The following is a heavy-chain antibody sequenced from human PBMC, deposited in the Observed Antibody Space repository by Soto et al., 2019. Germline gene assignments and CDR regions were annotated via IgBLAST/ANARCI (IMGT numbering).Heavy chain of an antibody. CDR1: GFTFSSYA. V-gene: IGHV3-23*01. CDR2: ISGSGGST. D-gene: IGHD4-17*01. J-gene: IGHJ4*02. CDR3: AKGYGDYEAYYFDY. Sequence: EVQLLESGGGLVQPGGSLRLSCAASGFTFSSYAMSWVRQAPGXXXEWVSAISGSGGSTYYADSVKGRFTISRDNSKNTLYLQMNSLRAEDTAVYYCAKGYGDYEAYYFDYWGQGTLVTVSS.